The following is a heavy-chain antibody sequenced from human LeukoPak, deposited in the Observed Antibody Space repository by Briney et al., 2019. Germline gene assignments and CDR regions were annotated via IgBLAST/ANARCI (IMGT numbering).Heavy chain of an antibody. CDR2: IYYSGST. D-gene: IGHD5-18*01. CDR3: AREVAGIQLFDY. J-gene: IGHJ4*02. V-gene: IGHV4-59*01. CDR1: GGPNRSYY. Sequence: SETLSLTCTVSGGPNRSYYWRWIRPPPRRGLDWIGTIYYSGSTKNNPSLKSRVTISVDTSKNQFSLKLSSVTAADTAVYYCAREVAGIQLFDYWGQGTLVTVSS.